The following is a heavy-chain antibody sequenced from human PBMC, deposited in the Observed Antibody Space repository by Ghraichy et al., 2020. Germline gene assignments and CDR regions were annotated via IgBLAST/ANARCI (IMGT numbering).Heavy chain of an antibody. D-gene: IGHD3-10*01. CDR3: ARGHYGSGSAPGIDS. CDR1: GFTFSGYS. J-gene: IGHJ4*02. Sequence: GGSLRLSCEVSGFTFSGYSMNWARQAPGKGLEWVSSISSSSYHIYYADSVKGRFTISRDNAKNSLYLQMNSLRAEDTAVYYCARGHYGSGSAPGIDSWGQGTLVTVSP. CDR2: ISSSSYHI. V-gene: IGHV3-21*01.